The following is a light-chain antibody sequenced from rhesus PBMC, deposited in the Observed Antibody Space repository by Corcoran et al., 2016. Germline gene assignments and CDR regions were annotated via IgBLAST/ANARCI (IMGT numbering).Light chain of an antibody. CDR3: SSYAGSNTFI. V-gene: IGLV2-23*01. Sequence: QAALTQPPSVSGSPGQSVTISCTGTSSDIGGYNYVSWYQQHPGKAPKLMIYDVSKRPSGVSDRFSGSKSGNTASLTISGLQAEDEAEYYCSSYAGSNTFIFGAGTRLTVL. CDR1: SSDIGGYNY. J-gene: IGLJ1*01. CDR2: DVS.